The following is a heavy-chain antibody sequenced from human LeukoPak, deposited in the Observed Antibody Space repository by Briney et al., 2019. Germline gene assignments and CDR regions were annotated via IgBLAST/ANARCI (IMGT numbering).Heavy chain of an antibody. J-gene: IGHJ4*02. Sequence: ASVKVSCKASGYTFTSYYMHWVRQAPGQGLEWMGIINPSGGSTSYAQKFQGRVTMTRDTSISTAYMELSRLRFDDTAVYYCARNKEGKSLDYWGQGTLVTVPS. CDR1: GYTFTSYY. V-gene: IGHV1-46*01. CDR3: ARNKEGKSLDY. CDR2: INPSGGST.